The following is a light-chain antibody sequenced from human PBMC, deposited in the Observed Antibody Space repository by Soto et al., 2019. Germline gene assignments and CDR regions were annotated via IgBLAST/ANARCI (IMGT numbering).Light chain of an antibody. CDR2: VEGSGTY. CDR3: ETWDNNTWV. Sequence: QSVLTQSSSASASLGSSVRLTCTLSSGHSSYIIAWHQRQPGKAPRFLMKVEGSGTYDKGSGVPDRFSGSSSGADRFLTISNLQFEDEADYFCETWDNNTWVFGGGTKVTVL. J-gene: IGLJ3*02. CDR1: SGHSSYI. V-gene: IGLV4-60*02.